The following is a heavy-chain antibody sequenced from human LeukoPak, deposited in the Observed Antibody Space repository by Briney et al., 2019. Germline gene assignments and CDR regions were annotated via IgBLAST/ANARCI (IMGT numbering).Heavy chain of an antibody. D-gene: IGHD5-12*01. Sequence: SETLSLTCTVSGGSISSYYWSWIRQPPGKGLEWIGYIYYSGSTNYNPSLKSRVTISVDTSKNQFSLKLSSVTAADTAVYYCARLRGYSGYDAGYSGGWYDYWGQGTLVTVSS. CDR2: IYYSGST. V-gene: IGHV4-59*01. J-gene: IGHJ4*02. CDR1: GGSISSYY. CDR3: ARLRGYSGYDAGYSGGWYDY.